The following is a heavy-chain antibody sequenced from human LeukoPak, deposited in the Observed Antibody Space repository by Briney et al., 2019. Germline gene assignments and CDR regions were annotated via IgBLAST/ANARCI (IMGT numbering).Heavy chain of an antibody. CDR1: GFTFSSFW. J-gene: IGHJ4*02. Sequence: GGSLRLSCAASGFTFSSFWMHWVRQAPGKGLVWVSRINSVGSSTSYADSVKGRFTIPRDNAKNTLYLQMNSLRAEDTAVYYCARERTSGWDAFDFWGQGTLVTVSS. CDR3: ARERTSGWDAFDF. CDR2: INSVGSST. D-gene: IGHD6-19*01. V-gene: IGHV3-74*01.